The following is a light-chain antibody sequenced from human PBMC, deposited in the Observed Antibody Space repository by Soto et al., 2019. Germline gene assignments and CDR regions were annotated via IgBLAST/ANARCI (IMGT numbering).Light chain of an antibody. CDR3: SSYTASSTYV. CDR1: SSDVGGYNY. V-gene: IGLV2-14*03. Sequence: QFALTQPASVSGSPGQSITISWTGTSSDVGGYNYVSWYQHHPGKAPKLMIFDVSNRPSGVSDRFSGSKSGNTASLTISGLQAEDEADYYCSSYTASSTYVFGTGTKLTVL. CDR2: DVS. J-gene: IGLJ1*01.